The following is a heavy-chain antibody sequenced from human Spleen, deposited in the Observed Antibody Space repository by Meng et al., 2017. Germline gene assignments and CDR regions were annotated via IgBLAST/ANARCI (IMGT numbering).Heavy chain of an antibody. CDR1: GDSISSSGYF. CDR3: VTSVGYCSHSCLTFDY. J-gene: IGHJ4*02. Sequence: QLQMPASGPGLVKPSAALCHTCHDAGDSISSSGYFLGWIRHPPGKGREWIGSISYSGSTYYKSALKSRDTISVDTSKNQFSLKLSSVTAADTAVYHCVTSVGYCSHSCLTFDYWGQGTLVTVSS. CDR2: ISYSGST. V-gene: IGHV4-39*01. D-gene: IGHD2-2*01.